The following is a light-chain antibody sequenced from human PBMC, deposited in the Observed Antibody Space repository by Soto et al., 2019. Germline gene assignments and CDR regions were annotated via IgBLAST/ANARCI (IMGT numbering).Light chain of an antibody. CDR3: SSYTSASTPLV. Sequence: QSVLTQPASVSGSPGQSITISCTGTGSDVGGYNYVSWYQQHPGKAPKVMIYDVSNRPSGVSNRFSGSKSGNTASLTISRLQAEDEADYYCSSYTSASTPLVFGGGTKLTVL. CDR1: GSDVGGYNY. J-gene: IGLJ2*01. CDR2: DVS. V-gene: IGLV2-14*01.